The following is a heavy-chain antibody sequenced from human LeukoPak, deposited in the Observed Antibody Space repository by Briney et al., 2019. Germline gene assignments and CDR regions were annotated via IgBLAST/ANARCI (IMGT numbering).Heavy chain of an antibody. CDR3: ARGVFNAFDI. V-gene: IGHV3-21*01. J-gene: IGHJ3*02. CDR2: ISSSSSYI. CDR1: GFTFSSYS. Sequence: GGSLRLSCAASGFTFSSYSMNWVRQAPGKGLEWVSSISSSSSYIYYADSVKGRFTISRDNAKNSLYLQMNSLRAEHTAVYYCARGVFNAFDIWGQGTMVTVSS. D-gene: IGHD3-10*02.